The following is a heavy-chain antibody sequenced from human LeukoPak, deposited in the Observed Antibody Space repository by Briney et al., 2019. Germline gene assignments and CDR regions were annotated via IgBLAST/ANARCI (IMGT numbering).Heavy chain of an antibody. CDR2: ISYDGSNK. CDR1: GFTFSSYG. D-gene: IGHD2/OR15-2a*01. V-gene: IGHV3-30*18. J-gene: IGHJ4*02. Sequence: GRSLRLSCAASGFTFSSYGMHWVRQAPGKGLEWVAVISYDGSNKYYADSVKGRFTISRDNSKNTLYLQMNSLRAEDTAVYYCAKVRSPTLLLSDYWGQGTLVTVSS. CDR3: AKVRSPTLLLSDY.